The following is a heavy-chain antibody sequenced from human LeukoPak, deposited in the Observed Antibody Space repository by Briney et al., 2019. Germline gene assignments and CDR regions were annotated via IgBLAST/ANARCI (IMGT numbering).Heavy chain of an antibody. CDR1: GDSISNYY. CDR2: IYTSGST. V-gene: IGHV4-4*07. CDR3: ARVSLVRGAPDYYFDY. J-gene: IGHJ4*02. D-gene: IGHD3-10*01. Sequence: SETLSLTCTVSGDSISNYYWSWIRQPAGKGLEWIGRIYTSGSTNYNPSLKSRVTMSVDTSKNQFSLKRSSVTAADTAVYYCARVSLVRGAPDYYFDYWGQGTLVTVSS.